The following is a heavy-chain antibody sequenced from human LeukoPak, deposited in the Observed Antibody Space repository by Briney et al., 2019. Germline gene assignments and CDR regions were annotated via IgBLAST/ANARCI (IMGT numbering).Heavy chain of an antibody. CDR3: ARNYYDSSGYQESTFNY. V-gene: IGHV3-21*01. Sequence: GGSLRLSCAASGFTFSSYSMNWVRQAPGKGLEWVSSISSSSRYIYYADSVKGRFTISRDNAKNSLYLQMDSLRAEDTAVYYCARNYYDSSGYQESTFNYWGQGTLVTVSS. D-gene: IGHD3-22*01. J-gene: IGHJ4*02. CDR2: ISSSSRYI. CDR1: GFTFSSYS.